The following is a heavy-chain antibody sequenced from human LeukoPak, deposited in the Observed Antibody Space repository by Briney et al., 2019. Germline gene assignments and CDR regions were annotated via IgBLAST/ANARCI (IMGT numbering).Heavy chain of an antibody. V-gene: IGHV3-33*06. CDR2: IWYDGSNK. D-gene: IGHD3-3*01. Sequence: GGSLRLSCAASGFTFSSYGMHWVRQAPGKGLGWVAIIWYDGSNKYFADSVKGRFTISRDNSKNTLYLQMNSLRAEDTAVYYCAKEGFWSGYPDYWGQGTLVTVSS. J-gene: IGHJ4*02. CDR3: AKEGFWSGYPDY. CDR1: GFTFSSYG.